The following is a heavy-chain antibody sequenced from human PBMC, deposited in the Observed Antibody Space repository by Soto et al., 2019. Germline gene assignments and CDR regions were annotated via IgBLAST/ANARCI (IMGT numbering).Heavy chain of an antibody. CDR2: IKPDGSEK. V-gene: IGHV3-7*01. Sequence: GSLRLSCAASGFTFSTYWMRWVRQTPGKGLEWVATIKPDGSEKYYVDSVKGRFTISRDNPRNSLYLQMDSLGVEDTAVYYCTRMSASRACDIWGQGTMVTVSS. CDR1: GFTFSTYW. J-gene: IGHJ3*02. CDR3: TRMSASRACDI.